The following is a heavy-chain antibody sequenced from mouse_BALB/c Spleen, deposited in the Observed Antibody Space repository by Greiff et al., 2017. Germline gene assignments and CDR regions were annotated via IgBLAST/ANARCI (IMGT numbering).Heavy chain of an antibody. V-gene: IGHV14-1*02. D-gene: IGHD1-1*01. J-gene: IGHJ4*01. CDR2: IDPENGNT. Sequence: EVHLVESGAELVRPGALVKLSCKASGFNIKDYYMHWVKQRPEQGLEWIGWIDPENGNTIYDPKFQGKASITADTSSNTAYLQLSSLTSEDTAVYYCARYGPYGSSPYYYAMDYWGQGTSVTVSS. CDR3: ARYGPYGSSPYYYAMDY. CDR1: GFNIKDYY.